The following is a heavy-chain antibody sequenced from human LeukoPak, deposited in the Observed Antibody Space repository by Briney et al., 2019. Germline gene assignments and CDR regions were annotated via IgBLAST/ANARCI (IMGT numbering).Heavy chain of an antibody. D-gene: IGHD5-18*01. CDR2: IYYSGST. CDR1: GGSISSYY. CDR3: ARGRGYSYGGSFYFDY. J-gene: IGHJ4*02. Sequence: SETLSLTCTVSGGSISSYYWSWIRQPPGKGLEWIGYIYYSGSTNYNPSLKSRVTISVDTSKNQFSLKLSSVTAADTAVYYCARGRGYSYGGSFYFDYWGQGTLVTVSS. V-gene: IGHV4-59*01.